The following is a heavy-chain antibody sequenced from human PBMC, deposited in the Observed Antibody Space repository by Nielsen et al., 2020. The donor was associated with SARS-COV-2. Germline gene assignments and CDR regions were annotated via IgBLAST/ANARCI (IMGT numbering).Heavy chain of an antibody. V-gene: IGHV1-3*01. J-gene: IGHJ4*02. CDR2: INAGNGNT. D-gene: IGHD6-19*01. CDR3: ARDDSSGWYQYYFDY. CDR1: GYTFTSYA. Sequence: ASVKVSCKASGYTFTSYAMHWVRQAPGQRLEWMGWINAGNGNTKYSQKFQGRVTITRDTSASTAYMELSSLRSEDTAVYYCARDDSSGWYQYYFDYWGRGTLVTVSS.